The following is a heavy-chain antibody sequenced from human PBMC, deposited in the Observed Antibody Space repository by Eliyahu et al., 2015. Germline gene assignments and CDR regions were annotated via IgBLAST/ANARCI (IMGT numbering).Heavy chain of an antibody. J-gene: IGHJ5*02. CDR1: GGYS. Sequence: GGYSWSWIRQPPGKGLEWIGYIYHSGSTYYSPSLKSRVTISVDRSKNQFSLKLSSVTAADSAVYYCVRGPLGYSYGWFDPWGQGTLVPV. V-gene: IGHV4-30-2*01. D-gene: IGHD2-15*01. CDR3: VRGPLGYSYGWFDP. CDR2: IYHSGST.